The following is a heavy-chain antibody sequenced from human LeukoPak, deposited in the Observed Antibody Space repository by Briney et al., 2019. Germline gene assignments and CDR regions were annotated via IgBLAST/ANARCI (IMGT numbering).Heavy chain of an antibody. CDR3: AFRKVGYCSSTSCYFRSGFDP. CDR1: GGSFSGYY. V-gene: IGHV4-34*01. D-gene: IGHD2-2*01. J-gene: IGHJ5*02. Sequence: SETLSLTCAVYGGSFSGYYWSWIRQPPGKGLEWIGEINHSGSTNYTTSLQSRVTISVDTSKNQFSLMLSSVTAADTAVYYCAFRKVGYCSSTSCYFRSGFDPWGQGTLVTVSS. CDR2: INHSGST.